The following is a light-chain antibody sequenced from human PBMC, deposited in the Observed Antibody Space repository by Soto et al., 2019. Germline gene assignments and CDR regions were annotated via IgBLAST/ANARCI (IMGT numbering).Light chain of an antibody. Sequence: QSALTQPASVSGSPGQSITISCTGTSSDVGGYNYVSWYQQHPGKAPKLMIYEVSNRPSGVSNRFSGSKSGNTASLTISGLQAEDEADYYCSSYTSSSTYYFFGTGTKVTVL. CDR3: SSYTSSSTYYF. J-gene: IGLJ1*01. CDR2: EVS. CDR1: SSDVGGYNY. V-gene: IGLV2-14*01.